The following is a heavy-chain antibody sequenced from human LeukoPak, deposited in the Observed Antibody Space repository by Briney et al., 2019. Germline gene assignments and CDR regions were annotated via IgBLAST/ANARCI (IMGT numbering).Heavy chain of an antibody. V-gene: IGHV3-33*01. J-gene: IGHJ6*03. CDR1: GFTFSSYG. Sequence: TGGSLRLSCAASGFTFSSYGMHWVRQAPGKGLEWVAVIWYDGSNKYYADSVKGRFTISRDNSKNTLYLQMNSLRTEDTAVYYCARDLFRQTYSYYMDVWGKGTTVTVSS. CDR3: ARDLFRQTYSYYMDV. CDR2: IWYDGSNK. D-gene: IGHD2-15*01.